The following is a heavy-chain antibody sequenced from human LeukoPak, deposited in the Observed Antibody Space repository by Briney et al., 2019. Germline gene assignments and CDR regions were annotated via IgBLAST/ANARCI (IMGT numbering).Heavy chain of an antibody. Sequence: SGTLSLTCTVSGASISDYYWTWIRQPPGKGLEWIGFGHYTGSANYNPSLTSRVTTSADTSKSQFSLKLISVTAADTAVYYCARHDNRGYYSLHYWGQGALVTVSS. CDR3: ARHDNRGYYSLHY. CDR2: GHYTGSA. J-gene: IGHJ4*02. D-gene: IGHD3-22*01. CDR1: GASISDYY. V-gene: IGHV4-59*08.